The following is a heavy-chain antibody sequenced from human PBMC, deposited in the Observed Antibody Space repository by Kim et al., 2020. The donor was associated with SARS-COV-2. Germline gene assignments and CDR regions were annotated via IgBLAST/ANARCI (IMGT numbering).Heavy chain of an antibody. V-gene: IGHV3-30*18. CDR3: AKDLWGLGDY. J-gene: IGHJ4*02. CDR2: ISYDGSNK. Sequence: GGSLSLSCAASGFTFSSYGMHWVRQAPGKGLEWVAVISYDGSNKYYADSVKGRFTISRDNSKNTLYLQMNSLRAEDTAVYYCAKDLWGLGDYWGQGTLVTVSS. CDR1: GFTFSSYG. D-gene: IGHD1-26*01.